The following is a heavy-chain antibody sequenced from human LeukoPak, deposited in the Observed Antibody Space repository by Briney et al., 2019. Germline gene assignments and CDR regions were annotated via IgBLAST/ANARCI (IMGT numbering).Heavy chain of an antibody. CDR1: GGSISSSKW. CDR2: IYHSGST. V-gene: IGHV4-4*02. D-gene: IGHD3-10*01. CDR3: ARAMGSGKEFDY. J-gene: IGHJ4*02. Sequence: SETLSLTCAVCGGSISSSKWWSWVRQPAGKGLQWIREIYHSGSTNYNPSLKSRVTISVDKSKNRFSLKLSSVTAADTAVYYCARAMGSGKEFDYWGQGTLVTVSS.